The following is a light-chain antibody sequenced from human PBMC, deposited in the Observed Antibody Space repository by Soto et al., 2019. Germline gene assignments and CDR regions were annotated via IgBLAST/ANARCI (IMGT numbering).Light chain of an antibody. J-gene: IGKJ1*01. CDR3: QQYNSYWWT. CDR1: QSISSW. Sequence: IQMTQSPSTRSASVGDRVTITCRASQSISSWLAWYQQKPGKAPKLLIYDASSLESGVPSRFSGSGSGTEFTLTISSLQPDDFATYYCQQYNSYWWTFGQGTKVDIK. V-gene: IGKV1-5*01. CDR2: DAS.